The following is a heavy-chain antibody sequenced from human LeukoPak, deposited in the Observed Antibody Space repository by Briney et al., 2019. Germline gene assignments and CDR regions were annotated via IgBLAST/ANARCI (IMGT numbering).Heavy chain of an antibody. CDR1: GFTFDDYA. CDR2: ISGDGGST. J-gene: IGHJ6*02. CDR3: AKVGSTVPLRDGMDV. Sequence: GGSLRLSCAASGFTFDDYAMHWVRQAPGKGLEWVSLISGDGGSTYYADSVKGRFTISRDNSKNSLYLQMNSLRTEDTALYYCAKVGSTVPLRDGMDVWGQGTTVTVSS. V-gene: IGHV3-43*02. D-gene: IGHD2-2*01.